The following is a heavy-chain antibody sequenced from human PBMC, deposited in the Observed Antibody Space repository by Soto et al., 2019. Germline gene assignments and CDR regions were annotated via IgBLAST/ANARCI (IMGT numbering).Heavy chain of an antibody. J-gene: IGHJ4*02. CDR2: ISGSGGST. Sequence: LSLTCAASGFTFSSYAMSWVRQAPGKGLEWVSAISGSGGSTYYADSVKGRFTISRDNSKNTLYLQMNSLRAEDTAVYYCAKDTVPLWFGESYFDYWGQGTLVTVSS. V-gene: IGHV3-23*01. D-gene: IGHD3-10*01. CDR3: AKDTVPLWFGESYFDY. CDR1: GFTFSSYA.